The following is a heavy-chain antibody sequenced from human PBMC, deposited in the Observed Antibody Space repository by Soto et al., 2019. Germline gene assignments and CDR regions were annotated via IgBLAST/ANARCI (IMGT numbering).Heavy chain of an antibody. Sequence: GGSLRLSCAASGFTFSDYYMSWIRQAPGKGLEWVSYISSSGSTIYYADSVKGRFTISRDNAKNSLYLQMNSLRAEDTAVYYCATRRRDDYGDSYYFDYWGQGTLVTVS. CDR2: ISSSGSTI. CDR3: ATRRRDDYGDSYYFDY. CDR1: GFTFSDYY. V-gene: IGHV3-11*01. D-gene: IGHD4-17*01. J-gene: IGHJ4*02.